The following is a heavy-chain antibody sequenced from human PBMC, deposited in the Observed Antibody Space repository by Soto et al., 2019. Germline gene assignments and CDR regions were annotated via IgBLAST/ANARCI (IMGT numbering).Heavy chain of an antibody. CDR3: AIYRGGYGYLVDY. D-gene: IGHD5-12*01. V-gene: IGHV1-69*13. CDR2: IIPIFGTA. CDR1: GGTFSSYA. J-gene: IGHJ4*02. Sequence: SVKVSCKASGGTFSSYAISWVRQAPGQGLEWMGGIIPIFGTANYAQKFQGRVTITADESTSTAYMELSSLRSEDTAVYYCAIYRGGYGYLVDYRGQRAPVPVSS.